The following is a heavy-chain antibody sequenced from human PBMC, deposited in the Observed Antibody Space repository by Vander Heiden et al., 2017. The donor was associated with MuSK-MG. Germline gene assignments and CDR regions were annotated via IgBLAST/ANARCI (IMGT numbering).Heavy chain of an antibody. J-gene: IGHJ4*02. CDR2: IKTKIDGETV. Sequence: EVQLVESGGGLVKPGGSLRLSCVVSGFTLSNVWMSWVRQAPGKGLEWIGRIKTKIDGETVDYAAPVRGRFTISRDDSTNTLFLQMDSLKTDDTAVYFCTREPNYGRLGLECWVEGYLVTVSS. D-gene: IGHD3-3*01. CDR1: GFTLSNVW. CDR3: TREPNYGRLGLEC. V-gene: IGHV3-15*01.